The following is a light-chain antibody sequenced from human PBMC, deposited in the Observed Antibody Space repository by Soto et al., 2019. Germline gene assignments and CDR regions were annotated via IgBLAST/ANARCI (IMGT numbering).Light chain of an antibody. CDR1: QTISRN. CDR2: AAS. J-gene: IGKJ5*01. V-gene: IGKV1-39*01. CDR3: QQSDSIPIT. Sequence: DMQMTQSPSSLSASVGDRVTIPCRASQTISRNLNWYQQKPVKAPKLLIYAASSLQSGVPSRFSGSGSGTDFTLAISSLQPEDFATYYCQQSDSIPITFGQGTRLEIK.